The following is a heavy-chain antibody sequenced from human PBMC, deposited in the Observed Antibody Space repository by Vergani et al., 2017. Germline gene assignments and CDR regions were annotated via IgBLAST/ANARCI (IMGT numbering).Heavy chain of an antibody. CDR1: GFTFSSYA. CDR3: AKAGIVVPAAITGIRAYYYYYMDV. V-gene: IGHV3-23*01. Sequence: EVQLLESGGGLVQPGGSLRLSCAASGFTFSSYAMSWVRQAPGKGLEWVSAISGSGGSTYYEDSVKGRFTISRDNSKNTLYLQMNSLRAEDTAVYYCAKAGIVVPAAITGIRAYYYYYMDVWGKGTTVTVSS. CDR2: ISGSGGST. D-gene: IGHD2-2*01. J-gene: IGHJ6*03.